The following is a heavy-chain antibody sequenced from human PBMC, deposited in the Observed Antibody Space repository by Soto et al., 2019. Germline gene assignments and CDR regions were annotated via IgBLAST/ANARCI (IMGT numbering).Heavy chain of an antibody. V-gene: IGHV3-23*01. CDR2: ISGSGGST. Sequence: GGSLRLSCAASGFTFSSYAMSWVRQAPGKGLEWVSAISGSGGSTYYADSVKGRFTISRDNSKNTLYLQMDSLRAEDTAVYFCGRELRQLYSLPNYYYYYMDVWGQGTTVTVSS. J-gene: IGHJ6*03. D-gene: IGHD5-18*01. CDR1: GFTFSSYA. CDR3: GRELRQLYSLPNYYYYYMDV.